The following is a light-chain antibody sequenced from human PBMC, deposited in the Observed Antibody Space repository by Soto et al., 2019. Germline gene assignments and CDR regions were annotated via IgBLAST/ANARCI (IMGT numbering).Light chain of an antibody. V-gene: IGKV3-20*01. Sequence: EIVLTQSPGTLSLSPGDRATLSCRTSESVTSTYLAWYQQKPGQPPRLLIYGASSRATGIPDRFSGSGCGTDFTLTIIRLEPEDFAVYYCHLFGSSPRYTFGRGTKLEIK. CDR1: ESVTSTY. CDR3: HLFGSSPRYT. CDR2: GAS. J-gene: IGKJ2*01.